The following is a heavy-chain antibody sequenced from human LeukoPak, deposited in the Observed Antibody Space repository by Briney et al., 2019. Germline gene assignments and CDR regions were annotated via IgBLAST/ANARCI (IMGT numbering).Heavy chain of an antibody. CDR2: ISAYNGNT. CDR3: AREGNGDYAYYFDY. CDR1: GHTFINYY. V-gene: IGHV1-18*04. D-gene: IGHD4-17*01. J-gene: IGHJ4*02. Sequence: ASVKVSCKASGHTFINYYMHWVRQAPGQGLEWMGWISAYNGNTNYAQKLQGRVTMATDTSTSTAYMELRSLRSDDTAVYYCAREGNGDYAYYFDYWGQGTLVTVSS.